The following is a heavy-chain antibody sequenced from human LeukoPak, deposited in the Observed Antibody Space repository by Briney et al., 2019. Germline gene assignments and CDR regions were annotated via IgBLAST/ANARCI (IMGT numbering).Heavy chain of an antibody. CDR1: GFTFSSYG. CDR2: ISYDGSNK. J-gene: IGHJ4*02. D-gene: IGHD6-13*01. V-gene: IGHV3-30*18. CDR3: AKTYTNSWYSFDC. Sequence: PGGSLRLSCAASGFTFSSYGMHWVRQAPGKGLEWVAVISYDGSNKYYADSVKGRFTISRDNSKNTLYLQMDSLGAEDTALYYCAKTYTNSWYSFDCWGQGTLVTVSS.